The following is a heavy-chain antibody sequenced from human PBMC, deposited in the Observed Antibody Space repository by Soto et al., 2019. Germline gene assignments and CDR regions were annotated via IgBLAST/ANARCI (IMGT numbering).Heavy chain of an antibody. Sequence: QVQLVESGGGLVQPGGSLRLSCAASGFTFSDYSMSWVRQAPGRGLEWVSSIAPSSGYTSYADSVKGRFTVSRDTAKNSLYLQMNSLRAEDTAVYYCACSRYFDWLDYWGQGTLVTGSS. CDR3: ACSRYFDWLDY. J-gene: IGHJ4*02. D-gene: IGHD3-9*01. V-gene: IGHV3-11*06. CDR1: GFTFSDYS. CDR2: IAPSSGYT.